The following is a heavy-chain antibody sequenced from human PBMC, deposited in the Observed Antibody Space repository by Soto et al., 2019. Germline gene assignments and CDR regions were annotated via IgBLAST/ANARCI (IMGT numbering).Heavy chain of an antibody. D-gene: IGHD2-21*02. Sequence: PGGSLRLSCAASGFTFSSYIMNWVRQSPGKGLEWVSSISSSSSYIYYADSVKGRFTISRDNAKNSLYLQMNSLRAEDTAVYYCARVGYCGGDCYPFDYWGQGTLVTVSS. CDR1: GFTFSSYI. CDR3: ARVGYCGGDCYPFDY. CDR2: ISSSSSYI. J-gene: IGHJ4*02. V-gene: IGHV3-21*01.